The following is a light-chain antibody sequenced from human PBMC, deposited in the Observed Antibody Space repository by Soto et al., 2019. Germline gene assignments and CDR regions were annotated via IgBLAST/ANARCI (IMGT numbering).Light chain of an antibody. Sequence: QSALTQPASVSDSPGQSITISCTGTSSDVGGSNFVSWYQQHPGKPPKLIIYDVANRPSGVSNRFSGSKSGSTASLIISRLQTEDEADYYCVSYTSITTYVFGTGTKVTVL. J-gene: IGLJ1*01. CDR2: DVA. CDR1: SSDVGGSNF. V-gene: IGLV2-14*03. CDR3: VSYTSITTYV.